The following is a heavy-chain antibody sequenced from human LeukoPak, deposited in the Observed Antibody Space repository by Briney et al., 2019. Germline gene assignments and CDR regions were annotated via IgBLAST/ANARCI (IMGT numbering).Heavy chain of an antibody. D-gene: IGHD4-17*01. J-gene: IGHJ5*02. V-gene: IGHV4-59*12. Sequence: PSETLSLTCTVSGGSISSYYWSWIRQPPGKGLEWIGSIYYSGSTYYNPSLKSRVTISVDTSKNQFSLKLSSVTAADTAVYYCASRRSDYGDYVLWFDPWGQGTLVTVSS. CDR2: IYYSGST. CDR1: GGSISSYY. CDR3: ASRRSDYGDYVLWFDP.